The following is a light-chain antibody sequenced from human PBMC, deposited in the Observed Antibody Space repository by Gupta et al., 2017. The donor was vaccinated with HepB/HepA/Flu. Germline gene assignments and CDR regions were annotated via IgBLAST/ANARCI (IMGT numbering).Light chain of an antibody. Sequence: ENVLTYSPGTPSLFPGERGTLSCRASQSVGSDYLAWYQQKPGQVPRLLIYGASTRATGIPARFIGSGSGTDFTLTINRREPEDFSVYYCQQYCSSPYTFGQGTQLEIK. CDR1: QSVGSDY. J-gene: IGKJ2*01. CDR3: QQYCSSPYT. CDR2: GAS. V-gene: IGKV3-20*01.